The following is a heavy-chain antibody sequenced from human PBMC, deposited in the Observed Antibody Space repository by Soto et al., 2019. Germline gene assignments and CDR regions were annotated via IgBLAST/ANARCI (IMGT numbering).Heavy chain of an antibody. Sequence: EVQLLESGGGLVQPGGSLRLSCAASGFTFSSYAMSWVRQAPGKGLEWVSAISGSGGSTYYADSVKGWFTISRDNSKNTLYLQMNSLRAEDTAVYYCAKARADYYHSSGYSDYWGQGTLVTVSS. CDR1: GFTFSSYA. J-gene: IGHJ4*02. D-gene: IGHD3-22*01. V-gene: IGHV3-23*01. CDR2: ISGSGGST. CDR3: AKARADYYHSSGYSDY.